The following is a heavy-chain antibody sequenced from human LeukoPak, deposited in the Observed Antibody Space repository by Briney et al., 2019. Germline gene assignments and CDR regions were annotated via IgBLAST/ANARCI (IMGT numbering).Heavy chain of an antibody. D-gene: IGHD4-17*01. CDR1: GGSISSSSYY. CDR3: ASHVSVTTTRNYWYFGL. CDR2: INHSGST. Sequence: SETLSLTCAVSGGSISSSSYYWGWIRQPPGKGLEWIGEINHSGSTNYNPSLKSRVTISVDTSKNQFSLKLSSVTAADTAVYYCASHVSVTTTRNYWYFGLWGRGTLATVSS. J-gene: IGHJ2*01. V-gene: IGHV4-39*07.